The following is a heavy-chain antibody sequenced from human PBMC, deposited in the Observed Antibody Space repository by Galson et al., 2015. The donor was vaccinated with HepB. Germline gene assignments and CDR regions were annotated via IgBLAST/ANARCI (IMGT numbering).Heavy chain of an antibody. CDR1: GFTFSNAW. CDR2: IKSKTDGGTT. Sequence: SLRLSCAASGFTFSNAWMNWVRQAPGKGLEWVGRIKSKTDGGTTDYDAPVKGRFTISRADSKNTLYLKMNSLKTEDTAVYYCTTDITGDWKGYYYMDVWGKGTTVTVSS. D-gene: IGHD7-27*01. J-gene: IGHJ6*03. V-gene: IGHV3-15*07. CDR3: TTDITGDWKGYYYMDV.